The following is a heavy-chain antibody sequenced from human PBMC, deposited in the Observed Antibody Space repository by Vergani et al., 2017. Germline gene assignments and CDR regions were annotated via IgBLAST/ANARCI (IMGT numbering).Heavy chain of an antibody. CDR3: ARNRPPQGGGAFDI. CDR2: IIPILGIA. V-gene: IGHV1-69*02. J-gene: IGHJ3*02. Sequence: QVQLVQSGAEVKKPGSSVKVSCKASGGTFSSYTISWVRQAPGQGLEWMGRIIPILGIANYAQKFQGRVTITADKSTSTAYMELSSLRSEDTAVYYCARNRPPQGGGAFDIGGQGTMVTVSS. CDR1: GGTFSSYT. D-gene: IGHD1-26*01.